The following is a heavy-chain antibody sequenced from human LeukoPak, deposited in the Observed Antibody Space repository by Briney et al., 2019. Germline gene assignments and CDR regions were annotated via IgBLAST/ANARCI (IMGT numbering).Heavy chain of an antibody. CDR3: ARLPKGLYDYAY. J-gene: IGHJ4*02. V-gene: IGHV4-39*02. CDR1: GGSISSSTCY. CDR2: IYYSGST. D-gene: IGHD2/OR15-2a*01. Sequence: KPSGTLSLTCTVSGGSISSSTCYWGWIRQPPGKGPGWIGTIYYSGSTYYNPSLKSRVTISGDASKNHFSLNLTSMTAADTAVYYCARLPKGLYDYAYWGQGTLVTVSS.